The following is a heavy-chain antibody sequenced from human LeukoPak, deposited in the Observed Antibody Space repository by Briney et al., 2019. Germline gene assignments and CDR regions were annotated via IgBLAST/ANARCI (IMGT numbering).Heavy chain of an antibody. CDR2: ISFTNAI. Sequence: GGSLRLSCAASGFTFSSYSMNWVRQAPGKGLEWVSSISFTNAIFYADSVKGRFTISRDNAKNSLILQMYSLSAEDSAVYYCAREQTRGGDLDYWGQGALVTVSS. J-gene: IGHJ4*02. CDR3: AREQTRGGDLDY. CDR1: GFTFSSYS. V-gene: IGHV3-69-1*01. D-gene: IGHD2-21*02.